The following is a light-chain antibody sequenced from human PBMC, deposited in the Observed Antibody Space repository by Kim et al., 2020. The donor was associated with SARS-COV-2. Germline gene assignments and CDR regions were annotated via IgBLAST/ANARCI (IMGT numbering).Light chain of an antibody. J-gene: IGLJ2*01. CDR2: INSDGSH. V-gene: IGLV4-69*01. Sequence: QLVLTQSPSASASLGASVKLTCTLSSVHSSYAITWHQQQSEKGPRYLMKINSDGSHKKGDGIPDRFSGSSSGAERYLTISSLQSEDEADYYCQTWGTGVVFGGGTQLTVL. CDR1: SVHSSYA. CDR3: QTWGTGVV.